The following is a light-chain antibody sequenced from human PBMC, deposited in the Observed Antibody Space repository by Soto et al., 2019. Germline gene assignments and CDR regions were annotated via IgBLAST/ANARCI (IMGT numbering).Light chain of an antibody. CDR1: QSISIY. Sequence: DIQMTQSPSSLSASVGDRVTITCRASQSISIYLNWYQQKPGTAPKLLIYDASDLGSGVPSRFSGSGSGTEFTLTISSLQPGDFATYYCQHYNTYPWTFGQGAKVDIK. CDR2: DAS. J-gene: IGKJ1*01. V-gene: IGKV1-5*01. CDR3: QHYNTYPWT.